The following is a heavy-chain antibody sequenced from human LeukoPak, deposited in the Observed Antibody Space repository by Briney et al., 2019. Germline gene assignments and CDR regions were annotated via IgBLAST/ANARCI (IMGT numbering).Heavy chain of an antibody. D-gene: IGHD3-10*01. CDR1: GGSFSNYY. CDR2: IYISGST. Sequence: PSETLSLTCTVSGGSFSNYYWSWIRQPAGKGLEWIGRIYISGSTNYNPSLKSRLTMSVDTSKNQFSLRLSSVTAADTAVYYCARDLFVGSGGYYFGFDYWGQGILVTVSS. V-gene: IGHV4-4*07. CDR3: ARDLFVGSGGYYFGFDY. J-gene: IGHJ4*02.